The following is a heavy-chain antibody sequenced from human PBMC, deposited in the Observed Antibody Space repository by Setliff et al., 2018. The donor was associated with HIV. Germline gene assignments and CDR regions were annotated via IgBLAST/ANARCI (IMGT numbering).Heavy chain of an antibody. CDR1: GYSISSGYY. CDR3: ARGPATLRHNWFDP. Sequence: SETLSLTCTVSGYSISSGYYWGWIRQPPGKGLERIGNIYHSGSTYYNPSLKSRVTISVDTSKNQFSLKLSSVTAADTAVYFCARGPATLRHNWFDPWGQGTPVTVSS. V-gene: IGHV4-38-2*02. D-gene: IGHD2-21*01. CDR2: IYHSGST. J-gene: IGHJ5*02.